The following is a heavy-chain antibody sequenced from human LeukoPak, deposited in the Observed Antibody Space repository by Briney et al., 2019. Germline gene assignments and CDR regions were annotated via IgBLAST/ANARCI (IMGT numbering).Heavy chain of an antibody. CDR2: ISAYNGNT. D-gene: IGHD3-10*01. Sequence: AASVKVSCKASGYTFTSHYMHWVRQAPGQGLEWMGWISAYNGNTNYAQKLQGRVTMNTDTSTSTAYMELRSLRSDDTAVYYCARVKSTMVRGVHLPSDYWGQGTLVTVSS. J-gene: IGHJ4*02. CDR3: ARVKSTMVRGVHLPSDY. V-gene: IGHV1-18*04. CDR1: GYTFTSHY.